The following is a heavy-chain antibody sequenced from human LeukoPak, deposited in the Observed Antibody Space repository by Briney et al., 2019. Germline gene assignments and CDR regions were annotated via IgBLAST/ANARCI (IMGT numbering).Heavy chain of an antibody. CDR2: IYYSGST. CDR3: ARDRGYGDYYAFDI. CDR1: GGSISSYY. Sequence: SETLSLTCTVSGGSISSYYWSWIRQPPGKGLEWIGYIYYSGSTNYNPSLKSRVTISVDTSKNQFSLKLSSVTAADTAVYYCARDRGYGDYYAFDIWGQGTMVTVSS. J-gene: IGHJ3*02. V-gene: IGHV4-59*12. D-gene: IGHD4-17*01.